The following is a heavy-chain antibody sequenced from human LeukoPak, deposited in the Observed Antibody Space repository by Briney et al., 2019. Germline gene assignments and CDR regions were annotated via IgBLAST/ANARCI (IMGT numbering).Heavy chain of an antibody. CDR2: INHSGST. CDR3: ARDGGVAPHNWFDP. J-gene: IGHJ5*02. D-gene: IGHD2-8*02. CDR1: GGSFSCYH. V-gene: IGHV4-34*01. Sequence: SETLSLTCAVYGGSFSCYHWSWIRQPPGKGLEWIGEINHSGSTNYNPSLKSRVTISVDTSKNQFSLKLSSVTAADTAVYYCARDGGVAPHNWFDPWGQGTLVTVSS.